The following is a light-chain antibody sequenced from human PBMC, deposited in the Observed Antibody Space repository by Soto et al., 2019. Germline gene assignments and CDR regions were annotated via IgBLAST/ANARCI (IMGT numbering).Light chain of an antibody. CDR3: LKYGRSPGWK. CDR2: DAS. V-gene: IGKV1-5*01. Sequence: DIQVTSSPPTLSASVVDRVTFTCLASQTISTWMAWYQQKPGKAPKLLVYDASTLQSGVASRFSGSGSGTEFTLIISGLQPDDFAVYYCLKYGRSPGWKCGQGTTGDIK. J-gene: IGKJ1*01. CDR1: QTISTW.